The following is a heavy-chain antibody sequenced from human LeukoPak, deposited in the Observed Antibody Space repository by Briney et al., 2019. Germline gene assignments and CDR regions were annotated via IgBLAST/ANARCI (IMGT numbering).Heavy chain of an antibody. V-gene: IGHV4-59*12. CDR3: ARAPPGNVDY. D-gene: IGHD1-1*01. J-gene: IGHJ4*02. CDR2: IYYSGST. Sequence: SETLSLTCTGSSGSISSYYWSWIRQPTGKGREWIGYIYYSGSTYYNPSLKSRITISVETPKNQFSLKLSLVTAAATAVYYCARAPPGNVDYWGQGTLVTVSS. CDR1: SGSISSYY.